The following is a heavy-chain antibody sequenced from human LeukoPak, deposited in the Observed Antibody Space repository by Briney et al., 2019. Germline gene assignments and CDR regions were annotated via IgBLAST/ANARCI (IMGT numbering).Heavy chain of an antibody. V-gene: IGHV3-48*01. Sequence: GRSLTLSCAPTGITLSDDSMNWVREAPAKRMEWISYIGIDSGNTNYADSVKGRFTISGDKAKNSLYLQMNSLRVEDTAVYYCARDYNYAFNDWCQGTLVTVSS. CDR1: GITLSDDS. CDR2: IGIDSGNT. CDR3: ARDYNYAFND. D-gene: IGHD1-1*01. J-gene: IGHJ4*02.